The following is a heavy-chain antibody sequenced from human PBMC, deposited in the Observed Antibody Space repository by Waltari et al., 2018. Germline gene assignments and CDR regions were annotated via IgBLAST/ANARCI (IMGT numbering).Heavy chain of an antibody. CDR1: GGSISSSSYY. Sequence: QLQLQESGPGLVKPSETLSLTCTVPGGSISSSSYYLGWIRQPPGKGLGWIGSIYYSGSTYYNPSLKSRVTISVDTSKNQFSLKLSSVTAADTAVYYCASTVYYDSSGWTYYFDYWGQGTLVTVSS. CDR3: ASTVYYDSSGWTYYFDY. D-gene: IGHD3-22*01. V-gene: IGHV4-39*01. J-gene: IGHJ4*02. CDR2: IYYSGST.